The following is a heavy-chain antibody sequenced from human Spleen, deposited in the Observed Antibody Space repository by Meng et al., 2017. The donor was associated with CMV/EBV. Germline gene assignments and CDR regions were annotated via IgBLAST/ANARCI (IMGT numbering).Heavy chain of an antibody. V-gene: IGHV3-30*18. CDR2: ISYDGSNK. Sequence: QVQLVESGGGLVKPGGSLRLSCAASGFIFGSYGMHWVRQAPAKGLEWVAVISYDGSNKDYGDSVKGRFTFTRDNSKNTLYLQMNSLRADDTAVYYCAKGESFDSWGQGTLVTVSS. D-gene: IGHD2/OR15-2a*01. CDR3: AKGESFDS. CDR1: GFIFGSYG. J-gene: IGHJ4*02.